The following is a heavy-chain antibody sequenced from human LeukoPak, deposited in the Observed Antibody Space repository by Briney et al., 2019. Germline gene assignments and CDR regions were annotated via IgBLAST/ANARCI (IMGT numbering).Heavy chain of an antibody. CDR2: IYPGNSDT. CDR3: ARWSGYVDSSDY. J-gene: IGHJ4*02. Sequence: GESLQISCWGSGYSFNSIWIGRLRQLPGESLEWMVVIYPGNSDTRYSPSLQCQVTISADKSISTAYLQWSSLKASDTAMYYCARWSGYVDSSDYWGQGTVVTVPS. CDR1: GYSFNSIW. V-gene: IGHV5-51*01. D-gene: IGHD6-25*01.